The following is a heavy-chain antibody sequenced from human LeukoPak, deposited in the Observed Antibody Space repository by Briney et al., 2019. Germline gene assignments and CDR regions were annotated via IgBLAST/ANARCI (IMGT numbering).Heavy chain of an antibody. V-gene: IGHV4-59*01. CDR3: VRDRELNY. D-gene: IGHD3-10*01. J-gene: IGHJ4*02. CDR1: GGSISSYF. Sequence: SETLSLTCTVSGGSISSYFWSWIRQPPGKGLEWIGYIHYSGSTNYNPSVKSRVTISVDSSNNQFSLRLSSMTAADTAVYYCVRDRELNYWGQGTLVTVSS. CDR2: IHYSGST.